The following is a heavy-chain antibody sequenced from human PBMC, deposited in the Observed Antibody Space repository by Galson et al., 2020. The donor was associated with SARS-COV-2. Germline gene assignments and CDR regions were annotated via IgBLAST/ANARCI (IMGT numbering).Heavy chain of an antibody. D-gene: IGHD2-21*02. CDR2: INWNGGST. Sequence: SLKISCAASGFTFGDYGMSWVRQAPGKGLEWVSSINWNGGSTAYADSVKGRFTISRDNAKNSLYLQMNSLRAEDTALYHCARGGVYCGGDCYAMDVWGQGTTVTVSS. J-gene: IGHJ6*02. CDR1: GFTFGDYG. CDR3: ARGGVYCGGDCYAMDV. V-gene: IGHV3-20*01.